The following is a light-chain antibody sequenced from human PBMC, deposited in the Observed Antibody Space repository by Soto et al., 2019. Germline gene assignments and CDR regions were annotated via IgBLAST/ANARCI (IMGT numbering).Light chain of an antibody. V-gene: IGKV3-20*01. CDR3: QQYGSSPLYI. CDR2: GAS. CDR1: QSISSTY. J-gene: IGKJ2*01. Sequence: EIVLTQSPGTLSLSPGERATLSCRASQSISSTYLAWYQQKPGQAPRLLIYGASSRATGIPDRFSGSGSGTDFTLTISRLDAEDFAVYYCQQYGSSPLYIFGQGTKLEIK.